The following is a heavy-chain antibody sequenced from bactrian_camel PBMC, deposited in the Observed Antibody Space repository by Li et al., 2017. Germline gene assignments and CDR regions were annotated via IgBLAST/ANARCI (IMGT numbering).Heavy chain of an antibody. D-gene: IGHD2*01. CDR1: GSTVSSYY. Sequence: VQLVESGGGSVQSGGSLRLSCAASGSTVSSYYMNWVRQTPGLGLEWVSCTTRAGNSTFYADSVKGRFTMSRDNAKNTVYLQMNSLKPEDTAMYYCATLRAYRSGGYYYRAEYNYWGQGTQVTVS. CDR3: ATLRAYRSGGYYYRAEYNY. J-gene: IGHJ4*01. CDR2: TTRAGNST. V-gene: IGHV3S35*01.